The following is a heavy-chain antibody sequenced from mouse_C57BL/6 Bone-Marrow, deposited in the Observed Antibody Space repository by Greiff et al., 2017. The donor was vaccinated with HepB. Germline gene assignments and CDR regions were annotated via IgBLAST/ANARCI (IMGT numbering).Heavy chain of an antibody. CDR3: ARKRTTVVAEDYFDY. CDR2: IYPRSGNT. J-gene: IGHJ2*01. CDR1: GYTFTSYG. V-gene: IGHV1-81*01. D-gene: IGHD1-1*01. Sequence: VKVVESGAELARPGASVKLSCKASGYTFTSYGISWVKQRTGQGLEWIGEIYPRSGNTYYNEKFKGKATLTADKSSSTAYMELRSLTSEDSAVYFCARKRTTVVAEDYFDYWGQGTTLTVSS.